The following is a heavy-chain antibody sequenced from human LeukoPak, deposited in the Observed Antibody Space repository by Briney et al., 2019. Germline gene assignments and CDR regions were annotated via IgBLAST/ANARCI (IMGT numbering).Heavy chain of an antibody. CDR2: IIPIFGTA. J-gene: IGHJ4*02. CDR3: ARGSLYSYGPYYFDY. D-gene: IGHD5-18*01. Sequence: ASVKVSCKASGGTFSSYAISWVRQAPGQGLEWMGGIIPIFGTANYAQKFQGRVTITADKSTSTAYMELSSLRSEDTAVYYCARGSLYSYGPYYFDYWGQGTLVTVSS. V-gene: IGHV1-69*06. CDR1: GGTFSSYA.